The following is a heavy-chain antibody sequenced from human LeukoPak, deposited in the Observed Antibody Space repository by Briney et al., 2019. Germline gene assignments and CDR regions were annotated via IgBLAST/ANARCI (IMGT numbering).Heavy chain of an antibody. CDR1: GFTFSSYA. J-gene: IGHJ4*02. CDR3: AKSPGQLLYYFDY. V-gene: IGHV3-23*01. D-gene: IGHD2-2*01. CDR2: ISGSGGST. Sequence: GGSLRLSCAASGFTFSSYAMSWVRQAPGKGLEWVSAISGSGGSTYYADSVKGRFTISRDNSKNTLYLQMNSPRAEDTAVYYCAKSPGQLLYYFDYWGQGTLVTVSS.